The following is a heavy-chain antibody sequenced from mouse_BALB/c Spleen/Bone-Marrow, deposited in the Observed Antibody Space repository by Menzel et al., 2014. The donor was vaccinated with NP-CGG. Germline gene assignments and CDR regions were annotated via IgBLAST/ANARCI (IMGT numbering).Heavy chain of an antibody. D-gene: IGHD1-1*01. Sequence: VQGVESGAELVRPGASVKLSCKASGYTFTSYWINWVKQRPGQGLEWIGNIYPSDSYTSYNQKFKDKATLTVDKSSSTAYMQLSSPTSEDSAVYYCTRSYGSSYEYYFDYWGQGTTLTVSS. V-gene: IGHV1-69*02. CDR1: GYTFTSYW. J-gene: IGHJ2*01. CDR2: IYPSDSYT. CDR3: TRSYGSSYEYYFDY.